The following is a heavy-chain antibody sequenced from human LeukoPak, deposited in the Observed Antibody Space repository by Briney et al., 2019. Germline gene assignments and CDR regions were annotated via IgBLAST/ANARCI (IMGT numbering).Heavy chain of an antibody. CDR2: ISSSSTI. CDR3: ARDLTGDGDY. CDR1: GFIFSSYS. Sequence: GGSLRLSCAASGFIFSSYSMNWVRQAPGKGLEWVSYISSSSTIYYADSVKGRLTISRDNDKNTLHLQMNSLRDEDTAVYYCARDLTGDGDYWDQGTVVTVSA. D-gene: IGHD7-27*01. V-gene: IGHV3-48*02. J-gene: IGHJ4*02.